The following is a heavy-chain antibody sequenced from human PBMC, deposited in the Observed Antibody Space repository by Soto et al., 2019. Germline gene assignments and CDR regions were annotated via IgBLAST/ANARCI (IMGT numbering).Heavy chain of an antibody. J-gene: IGHJ5*02. Sequence: SETLSLTCTVSGGSISSTSYYWGWIRQRPGKGLEWIGSIYYSGSTYYNPSLKSRVSISADTPKNQFSLELSSVTAADTAVYYCARLVYSSGRGRFDPWGQGILVTVSS. D-gene: IGHD6-19*01. CDR2: IYYSGST. CDR3: ARLVYSSGRGRFDP. V-gene: IGHV4-39*01. CDR1: GGSISSTSYY.